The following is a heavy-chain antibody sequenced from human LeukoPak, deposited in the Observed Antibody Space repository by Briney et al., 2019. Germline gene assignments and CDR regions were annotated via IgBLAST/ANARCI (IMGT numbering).Heavy chain of an antibody. CDR1: GYTFTSYD. Sequence: RASVKVSCKASGYTFTSYDINWVRQATGQGLEWMGWMNPNSGNTGYAQKFQGRVTMTRNTSISTAYMELSSLRSEDTAVYYCARPYCSGGSCRGWFDPWGQGTLVTVSS. V-gene: IGHV1-8*01. CDR3: ARPYCSGGSCRGWFDP. CDR2: MNPNSGNT. D-gene: IGHD2-15*01. J-gene: IGHJ5*02.